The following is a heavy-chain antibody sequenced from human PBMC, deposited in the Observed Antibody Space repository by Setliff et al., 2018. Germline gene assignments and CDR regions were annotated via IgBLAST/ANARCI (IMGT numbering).Heavy chain of an antibody. CDR2: IYPADSDT. Sequence: GESLKISCKGSGYTFTNYWIAWVRQMPGKGLEYMGIIYPADSDTTYSPSFQGQVTISADKSINTAYLQWSSLKASDTAIYYYARVGPLTDDAFDIWGQGTMVTVSS. V-gene: IGHV5-51*01. J-gene: IGHJ3*02. CDR3: ARVGPLTDDAFDI. CDR1: GYTFTNYW. D-gene: IGHD1-26*01.